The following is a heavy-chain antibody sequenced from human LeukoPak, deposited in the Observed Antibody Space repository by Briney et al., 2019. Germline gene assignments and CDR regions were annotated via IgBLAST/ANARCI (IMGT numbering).Heavy chain of an antibody. CDR3: ARLSLPQYYYDSSGYYGNFQH. V-gene: IGHV4-34*01. J-gene: IGHJ1*01. Sequence: PSETLSLTCAVYGGSFSGYYWSWIRQPPGKGLEGIGEIYHSGGTYYNPSLKSRVTMSVDTSKNQFSLKLSSVTAADTAVYYWARLSLPQYYYDSSGYYGNFQHWGQGTLVTVSS. CDR2: IYHSGGT. D-gene: IGHD3-22*01. CDR1: GGSFSGYY.